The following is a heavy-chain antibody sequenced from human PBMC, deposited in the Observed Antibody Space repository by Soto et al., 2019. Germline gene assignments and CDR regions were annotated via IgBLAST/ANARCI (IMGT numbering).Heavy chain of an antibody. CDR2: ISYDGSNK. D-gene: IGHD4-17*01. J-gene: IGHJ5*02. V-gene: IGHV3-30-3*01. CDR3: ARALADYGDYGWFDP. CDR1: GFTFSSYA. Sequence: QVQLVESGGGVVQPGRSLRLSCAASGFTFSSYAMHWVRQAPGKGLEWVAVISYDGSNKYYADSVKGRFTISRDNSKNTLYLQMNSLRAGDTAVYYCARALADYGDYGWFDPWGQGTLVTVSS.